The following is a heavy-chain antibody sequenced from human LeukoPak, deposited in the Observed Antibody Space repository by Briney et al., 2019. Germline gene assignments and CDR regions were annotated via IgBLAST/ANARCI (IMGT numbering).Heavy chain of an antibody. D-gene: IGHD3-10*01. CDR2: ISSSSSTI. CDR1: GFTFSSYS. CDR3: ANSELWFGELLEENAFDI. Sequence: PAGTLTLSCAASGFTFSSYSMNWVRQAPGKGLQWVSRISSSSSTIYYKDSVKGRFTISRDTSKNTLYLQMNSLRAEDTAVYYCANSELWFGELLEENAFDIWGQGTMVTVSS. J-gene: IGHJ3*02. V-gene: IGHV3-48*01.